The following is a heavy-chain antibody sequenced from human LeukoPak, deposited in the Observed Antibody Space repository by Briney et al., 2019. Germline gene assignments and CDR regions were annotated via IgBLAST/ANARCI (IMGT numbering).Heavy chain of an antibody. CDR3: ARDIGRYDFWSGYPWYFDY. Sequence: PGGSLRLSCAASGFTFSSYAMSWVRQAPGKGLEWVSYISSSSSTIYYADSVKGRFTISRDNAKNSLYLQINSLRAEDTAVYYCARDIGRYDFWSGYPWYFDYWGQGTLVTVSS. CDR2: ISSSSSTI. CDR1: GFTFSSYA. V-gene: IGHV3-48*01. D-gene: IGHD3-3*01. J-gene: IGHJ4*02.